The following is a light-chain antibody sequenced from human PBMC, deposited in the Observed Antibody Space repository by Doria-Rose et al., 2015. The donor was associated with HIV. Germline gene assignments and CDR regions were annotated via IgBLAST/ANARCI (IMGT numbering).Light chain of an antibody. Sequence: PSSLSASIGDRVTITCRASQTVSTYLNWFQQEPGKAPKLLIYAASRLQSGVPSRFSGSGSGTDFTLTISGLQPGDFATYYCQQTYSSPPWTFGQGTKVE. V-gene: IGKV1-39*01. CDR2: AAS. CDR3: QQTYSSPPWT. J-gene: IGKJ1*01. CDR1: QTVSTY.